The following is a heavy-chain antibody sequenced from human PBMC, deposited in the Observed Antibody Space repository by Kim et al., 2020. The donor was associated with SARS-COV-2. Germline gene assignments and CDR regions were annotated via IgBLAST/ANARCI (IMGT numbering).Heavy chain of an antibody. CDR3: ARYAPPSNYDVYYYYGMDV. Sequence: SETLSLTCAVSGGSISSSNWWSWVRQPPGKGLEWIGEIYHSGSTNYNPSLKSRVTISVDKSKNQFSLKLSSVTAADTAVYYCARYAPPSNYDVYYYYGMDVWGQGTTVTVSS. J-gene: IGHJ6*02. CDR1: GGSISSSNW. V-gene: IGHV4-4*02. D-gene: IGHD4-4*01. CDR2: IYHSGST.